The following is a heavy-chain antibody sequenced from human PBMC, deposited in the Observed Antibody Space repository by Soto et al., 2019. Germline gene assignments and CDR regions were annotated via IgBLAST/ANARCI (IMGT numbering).Heavy chain of an antibody. Sequence: SSETLSLTCTVSGGSISSYYWGWIRQPAGKGLEWIGRIYTSGSTNYNPSLKSRVTMSVDTSKNQFSLKLGSVTAADTAVYYCARDYDFWSGHRLDVWGQGTTVTVSS. CDR1: GGSISSYY. CDR2: IYTSGST. J-gene: IGHJ6*02. D-gene: IGHD3-3*01. CDR3: ARDYDFWSGHRLDV. V-gene: IGHV4-4*07.